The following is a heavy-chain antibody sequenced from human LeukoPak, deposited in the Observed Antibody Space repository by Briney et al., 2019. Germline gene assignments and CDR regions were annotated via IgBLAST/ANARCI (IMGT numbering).Heavy chain of an antibody. CDR2: ISGSGGGT. CDR1: GFTFSIYA. CDR3: AKDRNYDFWSGYLPIDP. V-gene: IGHV3-23*01. D-gene: IGHD3-3*01. J-gene: IGHJ5*02. Sequence: GGSLRLSCAASGFTFSIYAMSWVRQAPGKGLEWVSAISGSGGGTYAADSVTGRFTISRDNSKNTLYLQMNSLRAEDTAVYYCAKDRNYDFWSGYLPIDPWGQGTLVTVSS.